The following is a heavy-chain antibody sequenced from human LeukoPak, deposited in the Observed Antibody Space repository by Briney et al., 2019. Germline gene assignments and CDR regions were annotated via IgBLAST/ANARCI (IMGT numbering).Heavy chain of an antibody. CDR2: INHSGTT. CDR1: GGSISSSSYY. CDR3: ARVSRGNSVGGDY. D-gene: IGHD4-23*01. J-gene: IGHJ4*02. V-gene: IGHV4-39*07. Sequence: KPSETLSLTCTVSGGSISSSSYYWGWIRQTPGKGPEWMGSINHSGTTYYNPSLQSRVTISVDTSQNQLSLRLASEAAADTAVYYCARVSRGNSVGGDYWGQGTLVTVSS.